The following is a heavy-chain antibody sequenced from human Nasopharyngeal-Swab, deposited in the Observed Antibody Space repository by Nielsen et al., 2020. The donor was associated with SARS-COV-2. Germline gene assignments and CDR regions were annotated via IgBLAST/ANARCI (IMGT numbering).Heavy chain of an antibody. CDR1: GFTFSNAW. CDR2: IKSKTDGGTT. Sequence: GGSLRLSCAASGFTFSNAWMSWVRKARGKGLERVGRIKSKTDGGTTDYAAPVKGRFTMSRDDSINTVYLQTNSLKTEDTAVYYCTTDGRWPFDSWGQGTLVTVSS. V-gene: IGHV3-15*01. CDR3: TTDGRWPFDS. J-gene: IGHJ4*02. D-gene: IGHD4-23*01.